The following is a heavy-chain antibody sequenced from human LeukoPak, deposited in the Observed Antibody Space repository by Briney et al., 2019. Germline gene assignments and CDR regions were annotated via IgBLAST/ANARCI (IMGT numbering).Heavy chain of an antibody. CDR1: GYSFTSYW. Sequence: GESLKISCKGSGYSFTSYWIGWVRQMPGKGLEWMGIIYPGDSDTRYSPSFQGQVTISADKSISTAYLQWSSLKASDTAMYYCARHVGGSTSWNDAFDIWGQGTMVTVSS. CDR2: IYPGDSDT. J-gene: IGHJ3*02. D-gene: IGHD2-2*01. V-gene: IGHV5-51*01. CDR3: ARHVGGSTSWNDAFDI.